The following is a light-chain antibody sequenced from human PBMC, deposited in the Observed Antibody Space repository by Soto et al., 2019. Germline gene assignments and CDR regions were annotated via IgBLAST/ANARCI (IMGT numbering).Light chain of an antibody. V-gene: IGKV3-20*01. CDR3: HQYGWSPWT. CDR1: QSVSSNS. CDR2: GAS. Sequence: EVALTQSPVTLSLSPGEGATLSCRASQSVSSNSFAWYQQRPGQPPRLLIFGASSRATGIADRFSGSGSGTDFTLTISRLEPEDFAVYYCHQYGWSPWTFGQGTKVEV. J-gene: IGKJ1*01.